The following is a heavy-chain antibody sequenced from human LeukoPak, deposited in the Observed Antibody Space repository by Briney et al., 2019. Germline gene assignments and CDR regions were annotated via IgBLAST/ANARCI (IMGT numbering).Heavy chain of an antibody. D-gene: IGHD3-3*01. CDR3: ARGPEEYYDFWSGYPPSFDY. Sequence: PSETLSLTCAVYGGSFSGYYWSWIRQPPGKGLEWIGEINHSGSTNYNPSLKSRVTISVDTSKNQFSLKLSSVTAADTAVYYCARGPEEYYDFWSGYPPSFDYWGQGTLVTVSS. J-gene: IGHJ4*02. CDR2: INHSGST. CDR1: GGSFSGYY. V-gene: IGHV4-34*01.